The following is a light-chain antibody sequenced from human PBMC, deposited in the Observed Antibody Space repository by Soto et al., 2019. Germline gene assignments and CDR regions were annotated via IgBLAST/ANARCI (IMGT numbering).Light chain of an antibody. Sequence: IQLTQSPSSLSASVGDRVTITCRASQGISSYLAWYQQKPGKAPKLLIYGASTLHSGVPSRFSGSRSGTNFTLTISSRQAEDFAAYYCQQVSGYPVTFGQGTRLEIK. V-gene: IGKV1-9*01. CDR1: QGISSY. J-gene: IGKJ5*01. CDR3: QQVSGYPVT. CDR2: GAS.